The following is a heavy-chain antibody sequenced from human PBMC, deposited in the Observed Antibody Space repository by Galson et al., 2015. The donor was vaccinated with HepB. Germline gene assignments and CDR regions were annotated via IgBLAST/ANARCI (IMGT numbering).Heavy chain of an antibody. CDR2: IRYDGSNK. CDR3: AKEGGGIMRELPYYFDY. D-gene: IGHD1-26*01. CDR1: GFTFSSYG. Sequence: SLRLSCAASGFTFSSYGMHWVRQAPGKGLEWVAFIRYDGSNKYYADSVKGRFTISRDNSKNTLYLQMNSLRAEDTAVYYCAKEGGGIMRELPYYFDYWGQGTLVTVSS. J-gene: IGHJ4*02. V-gene: IGHV3-30*02.